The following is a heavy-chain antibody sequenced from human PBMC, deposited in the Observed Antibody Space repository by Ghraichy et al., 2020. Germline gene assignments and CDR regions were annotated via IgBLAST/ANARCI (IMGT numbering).Heavy chain of an antibody. CDR3: ARAIGLENYLDV. CDR1: GFRFSDHY. Sequence: GGSLRLSCAASGFRFSDHYMDWVRQAPGKGLEWVGRTRNNANNYTTEYAASVKGRFTISRDDSKNSLYLQMNGLKTEDTAVYYCARAIGLENYLDVWGKGTTVTVSS. CDR2: TRNNANNYTT. V-gene: IGHV3-72*01. D-gene: IGHD5-24*01. J-gene: IGHJ6*03.